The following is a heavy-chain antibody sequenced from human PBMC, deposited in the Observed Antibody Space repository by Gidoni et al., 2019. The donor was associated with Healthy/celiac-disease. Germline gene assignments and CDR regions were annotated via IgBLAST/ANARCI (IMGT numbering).Heavy chain of an antibody. D-gene: IGHD2-2*01. CDR2: ITSKAYGGTT. V-gene: IGHV3-49*03. CDR3: TRASVVLVPAKSFQH. CDR1: GYTFGDYA. Sequence: EVQLGESGGGLVQPGRSLRLSCTASGYTFGDYAWSWFRQAPGKGLGWVGFITSKAYGGTTKYAASVKGRFTISRDDPKSIAYLQMNSLETEDPALYYCTRASVVLVPAKSFQHWGQGTLVPVSP. J-gene: IGHJ1*01.